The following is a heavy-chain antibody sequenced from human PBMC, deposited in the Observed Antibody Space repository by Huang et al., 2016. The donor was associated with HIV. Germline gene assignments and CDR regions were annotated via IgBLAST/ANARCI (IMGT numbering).Heavy chain of an antibody. CDR3: VRDQGRLAVGGIDNWFDP. J-gene: IGHJ5*02. CDR1: GDSVSSHY. V-gene: IGHV4-59*02. CDR2: VYDSGTT. Sequence: QVRLQESGPGLVKPSETLSLSCTVSGDSVSSHYWGWIRHPPGKGLECIGTVYDSGTTKYNPRLTSRITISVDTSKNGFSLNITSVSAADTAMYFCVRDQGRLAVGGIDNWFDPWGQGALVTVSS. D-gene: IGHD6-19*01.